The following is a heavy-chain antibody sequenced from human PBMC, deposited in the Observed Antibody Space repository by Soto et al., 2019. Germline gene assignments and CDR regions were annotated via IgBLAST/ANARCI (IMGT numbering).Heavy chain of an antibody. J-gene: IGHJ4*02. CDR3: AGEGGASSPFDY. CDR2: MNPNSGNT. Sequence: QVQLVQSGAEVKKPGASVKVSCKASGYTFTSYDINWVRQATGQGLEWMGWMNPNSGNTGYAQKFQGRVTLPRKTFTSPAYMELSSLRSEDTAGDYCAGEGGASSPFDYWGQGTLVTVSS. V-gene: IGHV1-8*01. D-gene: IGHD6-19*01. CDR1: GYTFTSYD.